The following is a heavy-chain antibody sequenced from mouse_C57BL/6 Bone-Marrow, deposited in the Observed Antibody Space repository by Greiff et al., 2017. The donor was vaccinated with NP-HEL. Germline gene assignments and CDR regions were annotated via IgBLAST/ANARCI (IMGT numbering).Heavy chain of an antibody. CDR1: GYSITNGNLW. D-gene: IGHD1-1*01. CDR2: ISSSGST. V-gene: IGHV3-4*01. J-gene: IGHJ2*01. CDR3: ARDGSSHLDY. Sequence: EVKVEESGPALVKPSQTVSLTCTVTGYSITNGNLWWNWIRQVSGRKLEWIGYISSSGSTDSNPFLKRRIFITRYTSKNQLFLQLNSVSTDDIATYCVARDGSSHLDYWGQGTTLTVSS.